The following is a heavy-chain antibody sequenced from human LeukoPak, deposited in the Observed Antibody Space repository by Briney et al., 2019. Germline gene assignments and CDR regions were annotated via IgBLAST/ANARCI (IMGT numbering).Heavy chain of an antibody. V-gene: IGHV3-73*01. D-gene: IGHD6-19*01. J-gene: IGHJ4*02. CDR2: IRSNYAT. CDR3: TRLLTVAGDYYFDY. CDR1: GFTFSGSA. Sequence: QAGGSLRLSCAGSGFTFSGSAIHWVRQASGKGLEWVGRIRSNYATTYAASVKGRFTISRDDSKNTAYLQMNSLKTEDTAVYYCTRLLTVAGDYYFDYWGQGTLVTVSS.